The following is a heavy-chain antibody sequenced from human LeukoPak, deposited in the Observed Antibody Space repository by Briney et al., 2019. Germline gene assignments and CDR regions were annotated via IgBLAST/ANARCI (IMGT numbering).Heavy chain of an antibody. V-gene: IGHV4-34*01. CDR2: INHSGST. CDR1: GGSFSGYY. CDR3: ARQRGRITMVRGVIGWFDP. J-gene: IGHJ5*02. D-gene: IGHD3-10*01. Sequence: PSETLSLTCAVYGGSFSGYYWSWIRQPPGKGLEWIGEINHSGSTNYNPSLKSRVTISVDTSKNQFSLKLSSVTAADTAVYYCARQRGRITMVRGVIGWFDPWGQGTLVTVSS.